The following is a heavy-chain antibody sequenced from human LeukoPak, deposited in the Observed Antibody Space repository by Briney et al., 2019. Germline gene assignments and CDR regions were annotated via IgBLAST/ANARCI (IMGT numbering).Heavy chain of an antibody. J-gene: IGHJ4*02. D-gene: IGHD3-22*01. Sequence: SETLSLTCTVSGGSISSYYWSWIRQPAGKGLEWIGRIYTSGSTNYNPSLKSRVTMSVDTSKNQFSLKLSSVTAADTAVYYCARVHSSGDQYYFDYWGQGALVTVSS. CDR3: ARVHSSGDQYYFDY. V-gene: IGHV4-4*07. CDR1: GGSISSYY. CDR2: IYTSGST.